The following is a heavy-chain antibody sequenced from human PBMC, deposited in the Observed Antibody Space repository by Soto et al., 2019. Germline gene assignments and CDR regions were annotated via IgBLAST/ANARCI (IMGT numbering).Heavy chain of an antibody. Sequence: QVQLVQSGAEVKKPGASVKVSCKASGYTFTSYGISWVRQAPGQGLEWMGWISAYNGNTNYAQQLQGRVTMTTDTSTSKAYMEMRRLRYDDAAVYYWARESIMVERRKGVYGMDVWGQGTTVTVSS. V-gene: IGHV1-18*04. CDR1: GYTFTSYG. CDR3: ARESIMVERRKGVYGMDV. J-gene: IGHJ6*02. CDR2: ISAYNGNT. D-gene: IGHD1-1*01.